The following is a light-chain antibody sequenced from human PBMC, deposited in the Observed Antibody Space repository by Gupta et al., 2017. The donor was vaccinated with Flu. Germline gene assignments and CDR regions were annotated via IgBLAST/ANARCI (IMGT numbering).Light chain of an antibody. V-gene: IGLV1-51*02. Sequence: ISCSGSSSNIGNNYVSWYQQLPGTAPNLLIYENNKRHSGRPARFSGSKSGTSATVGITGLQTGDEADYYCGTWDNSLSAGGVFGGGTKLTVL. CDR2: ENN. J-gene: IGLJ3*02. CDR3: GTWDNSLSAGGV. CDR1: SSNIGNNY.